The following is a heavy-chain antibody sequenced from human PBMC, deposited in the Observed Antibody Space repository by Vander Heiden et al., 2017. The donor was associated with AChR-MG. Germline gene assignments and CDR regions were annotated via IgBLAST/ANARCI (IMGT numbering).Heavy chain of an antibody. CDR1: GFTFSSYV. CDR3: AKVGPPYDFWSGYYS. Sequence: ELQLLESGGGLVQPGGSLTLSCAASGFTFSSYVMSCVRPAPGKGLGWVSSISGSTGNTYYADSVKGRFTISRDNSKNTLYLQMNSLRAEYTAVYYCAKVGPPYDFWSGYYSWGQGTLVTVSS. V-gene: IGHV3-23*01. D-gene: IGHD3-3*01. CDR2: ISGSTGNT. J-gene: IGHJ5*02.